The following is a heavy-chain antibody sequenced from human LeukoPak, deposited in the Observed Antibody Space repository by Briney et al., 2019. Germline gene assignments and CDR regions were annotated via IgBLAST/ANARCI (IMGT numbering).Heavy chain of an antibody. CDR1: GGSISSYY. CDR2: IYYSGST. D-gene: IGHD1-26*01. CDR3: ARDREEYYFDY. Sequence: SSETLSPTCTVSGGSISSYYWSWIRQPPGKGLEWIGYIYYSGSTNYNPSLKSRVTISVDTSKNQFSLKLSSVTAADTAVYYCARDREEYYFDYWGQGTLVTVSS. J-gene: IGHJ4*02. V-gene: IGHV4-59*01.